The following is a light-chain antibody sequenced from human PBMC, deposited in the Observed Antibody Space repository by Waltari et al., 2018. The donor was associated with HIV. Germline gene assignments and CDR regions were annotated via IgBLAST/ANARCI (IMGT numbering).Light chain of an antibody. Sequence: KAGTAPKLLIYAASILQSGVPSRFSASGSGTNFTLTINCLQSEDLATYYCQQYYNFPRTFGQGTKVEL. J-gene: IGKJ1*01. V-gene: IGKV1-8*01. CDR2: AAS. CDR3: QQYYNFPRT.